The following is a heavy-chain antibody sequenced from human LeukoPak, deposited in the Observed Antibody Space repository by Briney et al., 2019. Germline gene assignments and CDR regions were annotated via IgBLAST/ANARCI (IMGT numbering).Heavy chain of an antibody. Sequence: GGSLRLSCAASGFTFSSYSMNWVRQAPGKGLEWVSSISSSSSYIYYADSVKGRFTISRDNAKNSLYLQMNSLRAEDTAVYYCARDGCSSTSCYDVPHYYYYGMDVWGQGTTVTVSS. V-gene: IGHV3-21*01. D-gene: IGHD2-2*01. J-gene: IGHJ6*02. CDR1: GFTFSSYS. CDR3: ARDGCSSTSCYDVPHYYYYGMDV. CDR2: ISSSSSYI.